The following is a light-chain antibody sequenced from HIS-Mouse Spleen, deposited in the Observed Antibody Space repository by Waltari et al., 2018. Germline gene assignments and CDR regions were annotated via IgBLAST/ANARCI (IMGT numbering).Light chain of an antibody. CDR1: SSDVGCYNY. Sequence: QSALTQPASVSGSPGQSITISCTGTSSDVGCYNYVSWYQQHPGKAPKLMIYEVSNRPSGVSNRFSGSKSGNTASLTISGLQAEDEADYYCSSYTSSSTPYVFGTGTKVTVL. CDR3: SSYTSSSTPYV. V-gene: IGLV2-14*01. J-gene: IGLJ1*01. CDR2: EVS.